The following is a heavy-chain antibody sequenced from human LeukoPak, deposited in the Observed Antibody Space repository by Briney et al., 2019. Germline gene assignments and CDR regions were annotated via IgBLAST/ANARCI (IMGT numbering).Heavy chain of an antibody. V-gene: IGHV4-4*07. CDR2: IHTSGST. CDR1: GGSITSYY. D-gene: IGHD6-6*01. Sequence: PSETLSLTCTVSGGSITSYYWTYIRQPAGKGLEWIGRIHTSGSTNYNPSLKSRVTMSLDTSKNQFSLNLSSVTAADTAMYYCARESSGTTIAARVFDSWGQGTLVTVSS. CDR3: ARESSGTTIAARVFDS. J-gene: IGHJ4*02.